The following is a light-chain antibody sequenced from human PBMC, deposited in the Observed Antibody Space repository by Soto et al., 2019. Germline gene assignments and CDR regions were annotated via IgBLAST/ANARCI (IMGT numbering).Light chain of an antibody. J-gene: IGLJ1*01. V-gene: IGLV2-14*01. CDR2: DVS. CDR3: SSYTSTLYV. CDR1: SSDVGGYNY. Sequence: QSALTQPASVSGSPGQSITISCTGTSSDVGGYNYVSWYQQHPGKAPKLMIYDVSNRPSGVSNRFSGSKSGNTASLTISGLQAEDEADDYCSSYTSTLYVFGTGTK.